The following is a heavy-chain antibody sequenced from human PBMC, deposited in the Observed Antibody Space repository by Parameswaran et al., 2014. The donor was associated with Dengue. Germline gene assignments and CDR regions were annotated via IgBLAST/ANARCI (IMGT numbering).Heavy chain of an antibody. CDR2: ISVYNGNT. D-gene: IGHD3-10*01. CDR3: ARDQPPILLWGDY. J-gene: IGHJ4*02. V-gene: IGHV1-18*01. Sequence: SWVRQAPGQGLEWMGWISVYNGNTNYAQKLQGRVTMTTDTSTNTAYMELRSLRSDDTAVYYCARDQPPILLWGDYWGQGTLVTVSS.